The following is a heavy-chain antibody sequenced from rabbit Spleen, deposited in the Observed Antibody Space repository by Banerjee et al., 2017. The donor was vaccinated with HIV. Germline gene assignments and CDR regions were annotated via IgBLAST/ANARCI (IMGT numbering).Heavy chain of an antibody. J-gene: IGHJ4*01. V-gene: IGHV1S40*01. Sequence: QSLEESGGDLVKPGASLTLTCIASGVSFSGDSYMCWVRQAPGKGLEWIACIDIGSSGFTYFANWAKGRFTISKTSSTTVTLQMTSLTAADTATYFCARGAFITYGFPLWGPGTLVTVS. CDR2: IDIGSSGFT. CDR1: GVSFSGDSY. CDR3: ARGAFITYGFPL. D-gene: IGHD6-1*01.